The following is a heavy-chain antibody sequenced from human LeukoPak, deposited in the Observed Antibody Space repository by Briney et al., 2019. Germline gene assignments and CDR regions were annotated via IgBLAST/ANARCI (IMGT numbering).Heavy chain of an antibody. CDR3: ARRGDSISWLDY. Sequence: GGSLRLSCAASGFTFSGYGMHWVRQAPGKGLEWVAVIWYDGRNKYYADSVKGRFTISRDNSQNTLFLQMDSLRAEDTAVYYCARRGDSISWLDYWGQGTLVTVSS. V-gene: IGHV3-33*01. J-gene: IGHJ4*02. CDR1: GFTFSGYG. CDR2: IWYDGRNK. D-gene: IGHD6-13*01.